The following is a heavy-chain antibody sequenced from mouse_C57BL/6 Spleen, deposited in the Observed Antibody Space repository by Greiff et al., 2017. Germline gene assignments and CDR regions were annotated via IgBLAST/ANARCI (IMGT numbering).Heavy chain of an antibody. CDR2: ISYDGSN. CDR1: GYSITSGYY. Sequence: EVKLVESGPGLVKPSQSLSLTCSVTGYSITSGYYWNWIRQFPGNKLEWMGYISYDGSNNYNPSLKNRISITRDTSKNQFFQELNSVTTEDTATYYCARGGELGLSFDYWGQGTTLTVSS. CDR3: ARGGELGLSFDY. J-gene: IGHJ2*01. D-gene: IGHD4-1*01. V-gene: IGHV3-6*01.